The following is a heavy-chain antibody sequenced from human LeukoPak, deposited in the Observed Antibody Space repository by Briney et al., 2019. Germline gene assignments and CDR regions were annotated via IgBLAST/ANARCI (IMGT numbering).Heavy chain of an antibody. Sequence: SETLSLTCGVSGYSVSSGYFWAWIRQPPGKGLGWIGNIYYSGSTNYNPSLKSRVTISGDTSKNQFSLKLSSVTAADTAVYYCARGAYYESSGFFDYWGQGTLVTVSS. CDR1: GYSVSSGYF. D-gene: IGHD3-22*01. CDR2: IYYSGST. CDR3: ARGAYYESSGFFDY. J-gene: IGHJ4*02. V-gene: IGHV4-61*01.